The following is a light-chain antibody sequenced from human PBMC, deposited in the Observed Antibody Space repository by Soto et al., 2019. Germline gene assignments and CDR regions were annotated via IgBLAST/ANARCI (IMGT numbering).Light chain of an antibody. J-gene: IGKJ1*01. Sequence: DFQMTQSPSTLSASVGDRVTITCRASQSITSRLSWYQQRPGKAPRLLLYDATSLDSGAPSRFSGSGSGTEFTLTISSLQPDDFASYYCQQYNTYPWTFGPGTKVDIK. CDR2: DAT. CDR1: QSITSR. CDR3: QQYNTYPWT. V-gene: IGKV1-5*01.